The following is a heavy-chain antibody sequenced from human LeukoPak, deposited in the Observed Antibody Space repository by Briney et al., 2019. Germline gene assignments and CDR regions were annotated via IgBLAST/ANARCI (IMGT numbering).Heavy chain of an antibody. J-gene: IGHJ4*02. CDR2: INHSGST. Sequence: SETLSFTCAVYGGTFSGYYWSWIRQPPGKGLEWIGEINHSGSTNYNPSLKSRVTISVDTSKNQFSLKLSSVTAADTAVYYCARRRRGVMVYFDYWGQGTLVTVSS. V-gene: IGHV4-34*01. CDR3: ARRRRGVMVYFDY. D-gene: IGHD3-16*01. CDR1: GGTFSGYY.